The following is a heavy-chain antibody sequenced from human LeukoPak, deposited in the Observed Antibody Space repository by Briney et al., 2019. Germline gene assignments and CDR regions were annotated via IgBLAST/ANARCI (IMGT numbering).Heavy chain of an antibody. CDR3: ATSYVYDSSGYYYLGAFDI. D-gene: IGHD3-22*01. V-gene: IGHV1-24*01. CDR2: FDPEDGET. CDR1: GYTLTELS. J-gene: IGHJ3*02. Sequence: ASVKVSCTVSGYTLTELSMHWVRQAPGKGLEWMGGFDPEDGETIYAQKFQGRVTMTEDTSTDTAYMELSSLRSEDTAVYYCATSYVYDSSGYYYLGAFDIWGQGTMVTVSS.